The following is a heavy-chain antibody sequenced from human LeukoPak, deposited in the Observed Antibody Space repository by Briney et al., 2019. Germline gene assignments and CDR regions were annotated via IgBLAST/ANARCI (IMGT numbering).Heavy chain of an antibody. V-gene: IGHV3-66*01. J-gene: IGHJ4*02. Sequence: GGSLRLSCAASGFTVSSNYMSWVRQAPGKGLEWVSVTYSGGSTYYADSVKGRFTISRDNSKNTLYLQMNSLRAEDTAVYYCARAARLLWFGELSTPYYFDYWGQGTLVTVSS. CDR2: TYSGGST. D-gene: IGHD3-10*01. CDR1: GFTVSSNY. CDR3: ARAARLLWFGELSTPYYFDY.